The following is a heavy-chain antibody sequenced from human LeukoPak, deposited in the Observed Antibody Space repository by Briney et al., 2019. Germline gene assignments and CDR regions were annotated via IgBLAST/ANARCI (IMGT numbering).Heavy chain of an antibody. CDR2: VNHSGST. D-gene: IGHD3-9*01. CDR1: GGSFSGYY. Sequence: SETLSLTCAVYGGSFSGYYWSWIRQPPGKGLEWIGEVNHSGSTNYNPSLKSRVTISVDTSKNQFSLKLSSVTAADTAVYYCARAYYDILTGPDWYFDLWGRGALVTVSS. J-gene: IGHJ2*01. CDR3: ARAYYDILTGPDWYFDL. V-gene: IGHV4-34*01.